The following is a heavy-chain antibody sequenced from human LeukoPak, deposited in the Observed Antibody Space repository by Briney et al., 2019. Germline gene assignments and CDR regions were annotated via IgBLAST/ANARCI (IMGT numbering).Heavy chain of an antibody. CDR1: GGSISSGSYY. D-gene: IGHD1-26*01. V-gene: IGHV4-61*02. CDR3: ARDRMGATDWYFDL. Sequence: SQTLSLTCTVSGGSISSGSYYWSWIRQPAGKGLEWIGRIYTSGSTNYNPSLKSRVTISVDTSKNQFSLKLRSVTAADTAVYYCARDRMGATDWYFDLWGRGTLVTVSS. J-gene: IGHJ2*01. CDR2: IYTSGST.